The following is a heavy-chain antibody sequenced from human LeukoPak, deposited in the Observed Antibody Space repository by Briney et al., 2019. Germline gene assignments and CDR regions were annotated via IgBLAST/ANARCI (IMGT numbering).Heavy chain of an antibody. CDR1: GYTFTGYY. V-gene: IGHV1-2*02. D-gene: IGHD6-13*01. CDR2: INPNSGGT. CDR3: ARGRRIAAAGTLYYYYYMDV. J-gene: IGHJ6*03. Sequence: ASVKVSCKASGYTFTGYYMHWVRQAPGQGLEWMGWINPNSGGTNYAQKFQGRVTMTRDTSISTAYMELSRLRSDDTAVYYCARGRRIAAAGTLYYYYYMDVWGKGTTVTVSS.